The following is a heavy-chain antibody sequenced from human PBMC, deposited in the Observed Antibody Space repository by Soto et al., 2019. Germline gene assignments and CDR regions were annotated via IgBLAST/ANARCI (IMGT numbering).Heavy chain of an antibody. V-gene: IGHV4-39*01. CDR2: IYYSGST. D-gene: IGHD1-26*01. CDR1: GGSISSSSYY. J-gene: IGHJ4*02. Sequence: QLQLQESGPGLVKPSETLSLTCTVSGGSISSSSYYWGWIRQPPGKGLEWIGSIYYSGSTYYNPSLKSRVTISVDTSKNQFSLKLSSVTVADTAVYYCARLFPHSGSYLDYWGQGTLVTVSS. CDR3: ARLFPHSGSYLDY.